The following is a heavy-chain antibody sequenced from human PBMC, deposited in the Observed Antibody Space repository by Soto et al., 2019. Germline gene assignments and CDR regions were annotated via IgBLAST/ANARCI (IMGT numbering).Heavy chain of an antibody. V-gene: IGHV4-34*01. Sequence: SLTCAVYGGSFSGYYWSWIRQPPGKGLEWIGEINHSGSTNYNPSLKSRVTISVDTSKNQFSLKLSSVTAADTAMYYCARGVDIVVVPSNFEIWGQGTMVTVSS. CDR3: ARGVDIVVVPSNFEI. J-gene: IGHJ3*02. D-gene: IGHD2-2*01. CDR1: GGSFSGYY. CDR2: INHSGST.